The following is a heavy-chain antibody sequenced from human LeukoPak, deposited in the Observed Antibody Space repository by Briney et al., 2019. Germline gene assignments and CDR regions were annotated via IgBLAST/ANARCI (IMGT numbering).Heavy chain of an antibody. Sequence: KTSETLSLTCTVSGGSISSSSYYWGWIRQPPGKGLEWIGSIYYSGSTYYNPSLKSRVTISVDTSKNQFSLKLSSVTAADTAVYYCARRNDQTDAFDIWGQGTMVAVSS. V-gene: IGHV4-39*01. CDR3: ARRNDQTDAFDI. J-gene: IGHJ3*02. CDR1: GGSISSSSYY. CDR2: IYYSGST. D-gene: IGHD1-1*01.